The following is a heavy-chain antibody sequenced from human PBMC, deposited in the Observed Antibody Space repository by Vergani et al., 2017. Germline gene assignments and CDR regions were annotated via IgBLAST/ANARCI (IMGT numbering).Heavy chain of an antibody. Sequence: QVQLVQSGAEVKKPGSSVKVCCKASGGIFSSYTISWVRQAPGQGLEWMGRIIAVLGIANYAQKFQGRVTITADKSTSTAYMELSSLRSEDTAVYYCARDKLYGYSGYDWNYWGQGTLVTVSS. J-gene: IGHJ4*02. CDR3: ARDKLYGYSGYDWNY. CDR1: GGIFSSYT. D-gene: IGHD5-12*01. CDR2: IIAVLGIA. V-gene: IGHV1-69*08.